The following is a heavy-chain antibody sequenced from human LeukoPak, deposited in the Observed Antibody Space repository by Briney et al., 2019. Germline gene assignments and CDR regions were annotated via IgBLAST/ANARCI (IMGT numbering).Heavy chain of an antibody. CDR2: ISSNGGST. CDR1: GFTFSSYA. Sequence: PGGSLRLSCAASGFTFSSYAMHWVRQAPGKGLEYVSAISSNGGSTYYANSVKGRFTISRDNSKNTLYLQMGSLRAEDMAVYHCARGGNSNWFDPWGQGTLVTVSS. D-gene: IGHD4-23*01. CDR3: ARGGNSNWFDP. J-gene: IGHJ5*02. V-gene: IGHV3-64*01.